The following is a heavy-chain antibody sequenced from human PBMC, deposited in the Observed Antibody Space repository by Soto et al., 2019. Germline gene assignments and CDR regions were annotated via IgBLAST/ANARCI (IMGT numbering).Heavy chain of an antibody. D-gene: IGHD5-12*01. J-gene: IGHJ3*02. V-gene: IGHV1-46*01. CDR3: ARGRGYSGDDLQEDGCDI. Sequence: QVQLMQSGTEVKEPGASVNLSCKASGYTFSSSYIHWVRQAPGQGLEWMGIMNPSGDRTNYAQNFQGRVTMTRDTATSTVYMELSSLTFEDTAVYYCARGRGYSGDDLQEDGCDIWGQGTMVTVS. CDR1: GYTFSSSY. CDR2: MNPSGDRT.